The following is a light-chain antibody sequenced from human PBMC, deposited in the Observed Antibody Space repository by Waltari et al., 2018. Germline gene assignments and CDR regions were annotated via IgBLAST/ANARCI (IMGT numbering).Light chain of an antibody. V-gene: IGKV3-15*01. CDR1: QNVNSD. CDR3: QQYNKWPLT. J-gene: IGKJ4*01. Sequence: EVILTQSPATLSVSPGERATLSCRASQNVNSDLAWYLQNPGQPPRLLFYDASSRAAGVPARFSGSGSGTEFTLTITSLQSEDVAVFLCQQYNKWPLTFGGGTKVGIK. CDR2: DAS.